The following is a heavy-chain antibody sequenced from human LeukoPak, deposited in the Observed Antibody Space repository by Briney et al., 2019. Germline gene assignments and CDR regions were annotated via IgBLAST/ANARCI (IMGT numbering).Heavy chain of an antibody. D-gene: IGHD3-10*01. Sequence: GGSLRLSCEASGFILSRDAMSWVRQAPGKGLEWVSYISSSSGTIYYADSVKGRFTISRDNAKNSLYLQMNSLRDDDTAVYYCARVRPGHYFDFWGQGTLVTVSS. CDR2: ISSSSGTI. CDR3: ARVRPGHYFDF. CDR1: GFILSRDA. J-gene: IGHJ4*02. V-gene: IGHV3-48*02.